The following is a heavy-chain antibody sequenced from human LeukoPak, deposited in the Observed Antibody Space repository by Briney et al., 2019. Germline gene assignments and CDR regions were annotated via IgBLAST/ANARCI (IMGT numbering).Heavy chain of an antibody. CDR3: ARDHGYSSGWFSFDY. V-gene: IGHV3-48*04. J-gene: IGHJ4*02. Sequence: GGSLRLSCAASGFTFSDYSMNWVRQAPGKGLEWVSYISSSGSTIYYADSVKGRFTISRDNAKNSLYLQMNSLRAEDTAVYYCARDHGYSSGWFSFDYWGQGTLVTVSS. CDR2: ISSSGSTI. D-gene: IGHD6-19*01. CDR1: GFTFSDYS.